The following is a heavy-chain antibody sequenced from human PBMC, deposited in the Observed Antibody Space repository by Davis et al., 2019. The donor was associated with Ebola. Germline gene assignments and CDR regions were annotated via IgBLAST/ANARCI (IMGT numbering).Heavy chain of an antibody. CDR2: INHSGST. V-gene: IGHV4-34*01. D-gene: IGHD6-19*01. CDR3: ARYRIAVAGTDYYYYGMDV. J-gene: IGHJ6*02. Sequence: SETLSLTCAVYGGSFSGYYWSWIRQPPGKGLEWIGEINHSGSTNYNPSLKSRVTISVDTSKNQFSLKLSSVTAAGTAVYYCARYRIAVAGTDYYYYGMDVWGQGTTVTVSS. CDR1: GGSFSGYY.